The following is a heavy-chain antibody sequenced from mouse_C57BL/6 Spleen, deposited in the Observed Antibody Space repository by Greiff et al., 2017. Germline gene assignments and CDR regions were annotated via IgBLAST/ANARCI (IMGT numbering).Heavy chain of an antibody. Sequence: EVQLVESGGGLVQPKGSLKLSCAASGFSFNTYAMNWVRQAPGKGLEWVARIRSKSNNYATYYADSVKDRFTISRDDSESMLYLQMNNLKTEDTAMYYCVREGTGTLYYYAMDYWGQGTSVTVSS. V-gene: IGHV10-1*01. CDR1: GFSFNTYA. J-gene: IGHJ4*01. CDR2: IRSKSNNYAT. CDR3: VREGTGTLYYYAMDY. D-gene: IGHD4-1*01.